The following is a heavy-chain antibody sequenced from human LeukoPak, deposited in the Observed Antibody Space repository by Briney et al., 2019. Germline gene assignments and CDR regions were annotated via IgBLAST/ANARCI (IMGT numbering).Heavy chain of an antibody. CDR2: TYYSGST. D-gene: IGHD3-22*01. Sequence: SETLSLTCTVSGGSISSYYWSWIRQPPGKGMEWIGSTYYSGSTNYHPSLKSRVTISVDTSKNQFSLKMSSVTAADTAVYYCARDGGYDSSGYYSETNYFDYWGQGTLVTVSS. CDR1: GGSISSYY. J-gene: IGHJ4*02. V-gene: IGHV4-59*01. CDR3: ARDGGYDSSGYYSETNYFDY.